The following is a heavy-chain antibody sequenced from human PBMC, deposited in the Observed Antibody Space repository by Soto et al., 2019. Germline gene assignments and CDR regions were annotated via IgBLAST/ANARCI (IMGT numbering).Heavy chain of an antibody. CDR1: GYSFTSYW. CDR2: IYPGDSDT. Sequence: GESLKISCKGSGYSFTSYWIGWVRQMPGKGLEWVGIIYPGDSDTRYSPSFQGQVTISADKSISTAYLQWSSLKASDTAMYYCARRQYIVGAPGYGMDVWGQGTTVTVSS. V-gene: IGHV5-51*01. CDR3: ARRQYIVGAPGYGMDV. D-gene: IGHD1-26*01. J-gene: IGHJ6*02.